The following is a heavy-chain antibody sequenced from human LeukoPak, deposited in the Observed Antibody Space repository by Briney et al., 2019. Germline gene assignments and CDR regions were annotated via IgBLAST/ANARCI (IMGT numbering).Heavy chain of an antibody. Sequence: ASVKVSCKAAGYSFTSYYMHWVRQAPGQGPEWMGIINPSGGSTSYAQKFQGRVTMTRDTSTSTVYMELSSLRSEDTAVYYCAREADIVVVPAAMTFVYWGQGTLVTVSS. J-gene: IGHJ4*02. CDR2: INPSGGST. CDR3: AREADIVVVPAAMTFVY. CDR1: GYSFTSYY. V-gene: IGHV1-46*01. D-gene: IGHD2-2*01.